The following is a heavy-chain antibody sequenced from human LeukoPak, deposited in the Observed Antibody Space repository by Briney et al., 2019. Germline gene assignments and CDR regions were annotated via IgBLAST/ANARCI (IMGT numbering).Heavy chain of an antibody. Sequence: SETLSLTCTVSGGSISSSSYYWGWIRQPPGKGLEWIGSIYYSGSTYYNPSLKSRVTISVDTSKNQFSLKLSSVTAADTAVYYCARRDDILTLDVWGQGTTVTVSS. CDR3: ARRDDILTLDV. CDR1: GGSISSSSYY. V-gene: IGHV4-39*01. J-gene: IGHJ6*02. CDR2: IYYSGST. D-gene: IGHD3-9*01.